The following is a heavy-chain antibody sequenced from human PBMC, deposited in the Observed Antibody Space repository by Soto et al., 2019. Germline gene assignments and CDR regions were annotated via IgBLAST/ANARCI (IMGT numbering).Heavy chain of an antibody. Sequence: SETLSLTCTVSGGSISSSSYYWGWIRQPPGKGLELIGSFYYSGSTYYNPSLKSRVTISVDTSKNQFSLKLSSVTAADTAVYYCASFLLQYSSGWGNYGMDVWGQGTTVTVSS. V-gene: IGHV4-39*07. CDR3: ASFLLQYSSGWGNYGMDV. J-gene: IGHJ6*02. CDR1: GGSISSSSYY. D-gene: IGHD6-19*01. CDR2: FYYSGST.